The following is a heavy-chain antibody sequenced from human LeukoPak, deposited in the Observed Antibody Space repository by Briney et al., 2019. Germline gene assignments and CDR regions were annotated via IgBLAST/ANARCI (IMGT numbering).Heavy chain of an antibody. J-gene: IGHJ6*02. D-gene: IGHD1-26*01. CDR1: GGSISSYY. CDR3: ARLEAPYSGYEYYGMDV. CDR2: IYYSGST. V-gene: IGHV4-59*08. Sequence: SETLSLTCTVSGGSISSYYWSWIRQPPGKGLEWIGCIYYSGSTNYNPSLKSRVTISVDTSKNQFSLKLSSVTAADTAVYYCARLEAPYSGYEYYGMDVWGQGTTVTVSS.